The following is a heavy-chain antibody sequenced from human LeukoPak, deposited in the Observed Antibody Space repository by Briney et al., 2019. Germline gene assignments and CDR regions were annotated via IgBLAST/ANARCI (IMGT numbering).Heavy chain of an antibody. CDR1: GYTFTGYY. Sequence: ASVKVSCKASGYTFTGYYMHWVRQAPGQGLEWMGWINPNSGGTNYAQKFQGRVTMTRDTSISTAYMELSRLRSDDTAVYYCAAHYYGSGSYPDWGQGTLVTVSS. V-gene: IGHV1-2*02. CDR3: AAHYYGSGSYPD. J-gene: IGHJ4*02. CDR2: INPNSGGT. D-gene: IGHD3-10*01.